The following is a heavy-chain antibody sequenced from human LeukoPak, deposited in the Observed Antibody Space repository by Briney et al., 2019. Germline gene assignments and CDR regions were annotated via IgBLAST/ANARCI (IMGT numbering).Heavy chain of an antibody. J-gene: IGHJ4*02. V-gene: IGHV3-23*01. CDR2: IETGGAST. D-gene: IGHD3-22*01. Sequence: GGSLRPSCAASGFTFSSYGMSWVRQAPGKGLEWVSAIETGGASTYYADSVKGRFSISRDNSKNTLYLQMNSLRAEDTAVYYCARDRHKYNYDSGGYPPYWGQGTLVTVSS. CDR1: GFTFSSYG. CDR3: ARDRHKYNYDSGGYPPY.